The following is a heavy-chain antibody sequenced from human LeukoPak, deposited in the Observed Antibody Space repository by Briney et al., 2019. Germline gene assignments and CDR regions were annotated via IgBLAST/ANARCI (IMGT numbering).Heavy chain of an antibody. CDR2: IYYSGNT. CDR1: GGSISSSNYY. J-gene: IGHJ4*02. D-gene: IGHD2-2*01. V-gene: IGHV4-39*07. Sequence: SETQSLTCTVSGGSISSSNYYWGWIRQPPGKGLEWIGSIYYSGNTYYNPSLKSRVTISVDASKNQFSLKLSSVTAADTAVYYCARKAPYCSSTSCYGGYYFDYWGQGTLATVSS. CDR3: ARKAPYCSSTSCYGGYYFDY.